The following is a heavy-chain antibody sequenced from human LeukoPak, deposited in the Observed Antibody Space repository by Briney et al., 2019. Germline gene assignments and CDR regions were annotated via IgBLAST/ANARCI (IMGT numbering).Heavy chain of an antibody. CDR3: AKDDAWLRFGE. J-gene: IGHJ4*02. D-gene: IGHD3-10*01. V-gene: IGHV3-23*01. CDR2: ISPSGDIT. CDR1: GFTFSNHG. Sequence: PGRSLRLSCAFSGFTFSNHGMNWVSHPPGKGLGWVSGISPSGDITYYADSVKGRFTISRDNSKNPLYLEVISLTAEDTAVYYCAKDDAWLRFGEWSQGTLVTVSS.